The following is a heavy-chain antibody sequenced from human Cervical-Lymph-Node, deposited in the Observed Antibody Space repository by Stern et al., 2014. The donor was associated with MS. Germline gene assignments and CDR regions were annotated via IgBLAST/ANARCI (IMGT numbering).Heavy chain of an antibody. J-gene: IGHJ4*02. Sequence: QVQLQEPGPGLVKPSETLSLTCTVSGGSIRTFSWSWIRQPPGRGLEWIGCVYYNGTTTHNPSLKSRVTMSVDTSKSQLSLRLHSVTAADTAVYYCARHSVGVKDFDSWGQGTLVTVSS. V-gene: IGHV4-59*01. CDR2: VYYNGTT. D-gene: IGHD4-23*01. CDR1: GGSIRTFS. CDR3: ARHSVGVKDFDS.